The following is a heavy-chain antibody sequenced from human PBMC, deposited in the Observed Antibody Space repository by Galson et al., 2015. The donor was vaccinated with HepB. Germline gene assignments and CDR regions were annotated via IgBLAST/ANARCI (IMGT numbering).Heavy chain of an antibody. J-gene: IGHJ6*02. CDR3: ARELGVMEANMPRYVYFAMDV. V-gene: IGHV1-69*06. CDR1: GGTLGNYA. Sequence: SVKVSCKASGGTLGNYALSWVRQAPGQGLEWVGGVIPLYEKTTYARKFEGRVTIVADTSTNTAYLELGRLTLEDTAVYYCARELGVMEANMPRYVYFAMDVWGQGTAVIVSS. D-gene: IGHD2-2*01. CDR2: VIPLYEKT.